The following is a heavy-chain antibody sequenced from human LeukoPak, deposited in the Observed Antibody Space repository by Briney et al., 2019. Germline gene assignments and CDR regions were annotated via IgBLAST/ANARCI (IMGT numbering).Heavy chain of an antibody. J-gene: IGHJ4*02. V-gene: IGHV4-4*07. CDR1: GGSISSFY. CDR3: ARREGL. D-gene: IGHD1-26*01. Sequence: SETLSLTCTVSGGSISSFYWSWIRQPAGKGLEWIGRLYTSGSTYYNPSLKSRVTISVDTSKNQFSLKLTSVTAADTAVYYCARREGLWGQGTLVTVSS. CDR2: LYTSGST.